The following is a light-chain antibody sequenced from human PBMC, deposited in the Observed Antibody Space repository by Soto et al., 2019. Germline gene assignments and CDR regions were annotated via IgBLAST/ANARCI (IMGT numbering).Light chain of an antibody. J-gene: IGLJ2*01. CDR3: CSYTTSSTVV. CDR1: SSDVGAYNY. V-gene: IGLV2-14*01. Sequence: QSALTQPASVSGSPGQSITISCTGTSSDVGAYNYVSWYQQYPGKAPKVMIYDVSNRPSGVSNRFSGSKSGNTASLTISGLQAEDEADYYCCSYTTSSTVVFGGGTKAHRP. CDR2: DVS.